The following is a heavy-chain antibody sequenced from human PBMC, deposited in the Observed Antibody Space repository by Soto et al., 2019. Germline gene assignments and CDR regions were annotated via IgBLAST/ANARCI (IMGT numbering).Heavy chain of an antibody. CDR1: GYTFTNYG. CDR2: ISAYNGNT. Sequence: QVQLVQSGAEVKKPGASVKVSCKTSGYTFTNYGISWVRQAPGQGLEWMGWISAYNGNTKYAQKLQGRVTMTTDTSTSTAYMELRSLRSDDTAVYYCARGVGSGSYYNQYNWFDPWGQGTLVTVSS. D-gene: IGHD3-10*01. J-gene: IGHJ5*02. V-gene: IGHV1-18*01. CDR3: ARGVGSGSYYNQYNWFDP.